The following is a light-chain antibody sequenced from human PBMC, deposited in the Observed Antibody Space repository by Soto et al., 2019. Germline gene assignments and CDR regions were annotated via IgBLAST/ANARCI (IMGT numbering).Light chain of an antibody. Sequence: QSALTQPASVSGSPGQSITISCTGASSDVGDYNYVSWYQHHPGKAPKLVIYDVSSRPSGVSGRFSGSKSGNTASLTISGLQAEDEADYDCSSYATSSTLEWVFGGGTKVTVL. J-gene: IGLJ3*02. CDR3: SSYATSSTLEWV. CDR1: SSDVGDYNY. V-gene: IGLV2-14*03. CDR2: DVS.